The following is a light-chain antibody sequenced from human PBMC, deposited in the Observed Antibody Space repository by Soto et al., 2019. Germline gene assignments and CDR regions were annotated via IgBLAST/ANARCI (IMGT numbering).Light chain of an antibody. CDR3: HQYYRSPLS. J-gene: IGKJ4*01. Sequence: DIVMTQSPDSLAVSLGERATLNCKSSQSVLYSLNNRNHLAWYQKKPGQPPRLLVYCASTRESGGPDRFSGSGSGTDFSLTISSLQAEDVAVYYCHQYYRSPLSFGGGTRVVIK. CDR2: CAS. CDR1: QSVLYSLNNRNH. V-gene: IGKV4-1*01.